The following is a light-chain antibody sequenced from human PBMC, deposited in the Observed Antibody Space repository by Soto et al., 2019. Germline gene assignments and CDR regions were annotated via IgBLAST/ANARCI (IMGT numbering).Light chain of an antibody. CDR1: SSDVGGYNY. J-gene: IGLJ3*02. Sequence: QSVLTQPASVSGSPGQSITISCTGTSSDVGGYNYVSWYQQHPGKAPKLIIYEVSNRPSGVSNRFSASKSGNTASLTVSGLQAEDEANYYCSSFTSSTTWVFGGGTNVTVL. CDR3: SSFTSSTTWV. CDR2: EVS. V-gene: IGLV2-14*01.